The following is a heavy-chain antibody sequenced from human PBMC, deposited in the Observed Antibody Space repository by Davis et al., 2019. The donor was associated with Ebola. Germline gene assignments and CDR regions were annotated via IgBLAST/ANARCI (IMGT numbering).Heavy chain of an antibody. J-gene: IGHJ5*02. D-gene: IGHD2-15*01. CDR1: GYTFTGYY. V-gene: IGHV1-2*02. CDR3: ARGGLLFWLDL. CDR2: INPNSGNT. Sequence: AASVKVSCKASGYTFTGYYMHWVRQAPGQGLEWMGWINPNSGNTNYAQKFQGRVTMTRDTSITTAYMELSRLRSDDTAVYYCARGGLLFWLDLWGQGTVVSVSS.